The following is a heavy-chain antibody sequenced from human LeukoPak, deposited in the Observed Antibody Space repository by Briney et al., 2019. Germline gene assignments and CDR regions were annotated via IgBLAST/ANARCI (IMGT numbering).Heavy chain of an antibody. CDR3: AKGYDTRH. CDR1: GFTFSTYG. J-gene: IGHJ1*01. CDR2: IRLDGVTT. V-gene: IGHV3-30*02. D-gene: IGHD3-9*01. Sequence: GGSLRLSCAASGFTFSTYGMHWVRQAPGKGLEWVAFIRLDGVTTYHADSVKGRFTISRDNSKNTLYLQMNSLRTEDTAMYYCAKGYDTRHWGQGNLVIVSS.